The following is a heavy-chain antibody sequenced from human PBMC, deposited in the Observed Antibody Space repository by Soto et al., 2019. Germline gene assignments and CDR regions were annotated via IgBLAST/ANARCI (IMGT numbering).Heavy chain of an antibody. CDR3: ARGSTDSYPGSRIFDF. J-gene: IGHJ4*02. CDR2: ITDSGGDA. CDR1: VITFGSRA. D-gene: IGHD3-10*01. Sequence: PGGSLRLSCVASVITFGSRAMSWVRQAPGEGLEWVSTITDSGGDAKYADSVMGRFAISRDNSKKTLYLQMSSLTAEDSAIYYCARGSTDSYPGSRIFDFWGRGTMVTVSS. V-gene: IGHV3-23*01.